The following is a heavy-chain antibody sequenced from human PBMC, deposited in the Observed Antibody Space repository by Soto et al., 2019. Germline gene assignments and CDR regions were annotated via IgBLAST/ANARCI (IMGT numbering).Heavy chain of an antibody. CDR2: IRSKAYGGTT. J-gene: IGHJ4*02. V-gene: IGHV3-49*03. CDR3: TRARQVHYAVTTFDY. Sequence: PGGSLRLSCTASGFTFGDYAMSWFRQAPGKGLEWVGFIRSKAYGGTTEYAASVKGRFTISRDDSKSIAYLQMNSLKTEDTAVYYCTRARQVHYAVTTFDYWGQGTLVTVSS. D-gene: IGHD4-17*01. CDR1: GFTFGDYA.